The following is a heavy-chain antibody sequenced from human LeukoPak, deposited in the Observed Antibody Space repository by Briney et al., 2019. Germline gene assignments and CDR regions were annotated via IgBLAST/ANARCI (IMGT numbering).Heavy chain of an antibody. CDR1: GFTVSSNY. Sequence: GGSLRLSCAASGFTVSSNYMSWVRQAPGKGLEWVSVIYTGGTTYYADSVKGRFTISRDNSKNTLYLQMNSLRAEDTAVYYCAKSAIWGNAFDIWGQGTMVTVSS. D-gene: IGHD7-27*01. CDR3: AKSAIWGNAFDI. V-gene: IGHV3-66*01. J-gene: IGHJ3*02. CDR2: IYTGGTT.